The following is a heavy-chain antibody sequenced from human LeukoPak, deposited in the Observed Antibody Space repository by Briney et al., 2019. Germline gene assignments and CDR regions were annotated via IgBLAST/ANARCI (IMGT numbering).Heavy chain of an antibody. CDR3: AKDIAQGYTYGSIEQDF. CDR2: ISYDGSNK. J-gene: IGHJ4*02. D-gene: IGHD5-18*01. Sequence: PGRSLRLSCAASGFTFSSYGMHWVRQAPGKGLEWVAVISYDGSNKYYADSVKGRFTISRDNSKNTLYLQMNSLRAEDTAVYYCAKDIAQGYTYGSIEQDFWGQGTLVTVSS. V-gene: IGHV3-30*18. CDR1: GFTFSSYG.